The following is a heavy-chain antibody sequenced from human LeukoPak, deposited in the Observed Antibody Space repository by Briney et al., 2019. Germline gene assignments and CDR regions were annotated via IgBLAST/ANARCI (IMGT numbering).Heavy chain of an antibody. J-gene: IGHJ3*02. CDR1: GYTFTSYF. Sequence: ASVKVSCKASGYTFTSYFMHWVRQAPGQGLEWMGIINPSGGSTNYAQKFQGRVTMTRDTSTSTVYMELSSLRSEDTAVYYCARDSLDYYGSDLDAFEIWGQGTMVTVSS. D-gene: IGHD3-10*01. CDR2: INPSGGST. CDR3: ARDSLDYYGSDLDAFEI. V-gene: IGHV1-46*01.